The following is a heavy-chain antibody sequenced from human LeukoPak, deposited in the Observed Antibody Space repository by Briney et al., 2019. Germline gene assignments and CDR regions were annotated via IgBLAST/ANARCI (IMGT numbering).Heavy chain of an antibody. D-gene: IGHD3-3*01. CDR2: IYTSGST. V-gene: IGHV4-61*02. CDR3: ARLVPDFWSGLSSTSYFDY. CDR1: GGSISSGSYY. J-gene: IGHJ4*02. Sequence: SETLSLTCTVSGGSISSGSYYWSWIRQPAGKGLEWIGRIYTSGSTNYNPPLKSRVTISVDTSKNQFSLKLSSVTAADTAVYYCARLVPDFWSGLSSTSYFDYWGQGTLVTVSS.